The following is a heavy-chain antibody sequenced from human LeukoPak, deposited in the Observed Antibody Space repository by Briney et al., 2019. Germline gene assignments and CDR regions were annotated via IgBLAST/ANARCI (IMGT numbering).Heavy chain of an antibody. CDR1: GFAFGSEA. D-gene: IGHD1-1*01. Sequence: GGSLRLSCAVSGFAFGSEAMSWVRQSPARGLEWVASISPGGGTTYYADYVKGRFTISRDNSNNTLYVQMNSLGAEDTAVYYCAKVRSGSANWALRIFDNWGQGTLVTVSS. CDR3: AKVRSGSANWALRIFDN. J-gene: IGHJ4*02. V-gene: IGHV3-23*01. CDR2: ISPGGGTT.